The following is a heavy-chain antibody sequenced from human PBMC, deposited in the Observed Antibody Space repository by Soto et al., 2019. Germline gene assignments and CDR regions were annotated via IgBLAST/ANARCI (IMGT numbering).Heavy chain of an antibody. J-gene: IGHJ4*02. CDR2: INPNNGDT. V-gene: IGHV1-2*06. CDR1: GYFFTSHY. Sequence: ASVKVSCKTSGYFFTSHYIHWVRLAPGRGLEWMGRINPNNGDTNSPQKFQGRVTMTGDTSISTAYMEMSGLRSDDTALYYCAREITYGGGSFSLGLWGQGTLVTVSS. CDR3: AREITYGGGSFSLGL. D-gene: IGHD3-10*01.